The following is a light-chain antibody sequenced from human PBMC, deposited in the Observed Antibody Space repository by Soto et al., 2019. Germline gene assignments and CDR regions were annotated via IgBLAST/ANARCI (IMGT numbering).Light chain of an antibody. CDR1: QGIGSA. V-gene: IGKV1-13*02. CDR3: LLFNTYPQA. Sequence: AIQLTQSPSSLSASIGDRVTITCRARQGIGSALAWYQQAPGKPPKLLIFDASTLENGVPSRFSGGGSGTDFTLTISSLQPEDFATYYCLLFNTYPQAFGGGTKVEIK. CDR2: DAS. J-gene: IGKJ4*01.